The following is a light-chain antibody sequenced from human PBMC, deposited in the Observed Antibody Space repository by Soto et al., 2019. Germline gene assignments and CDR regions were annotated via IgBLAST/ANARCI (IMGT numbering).Light chain of an antibody. Sequence: VLTQSPGTLSLSPGERATLSCRASQSVSNNLAWYQQRPGQAPRLLIYGASSRATGVPARFSGSGSGTDFTLTISSLQSEDFAVYYCQQYNKWPLTFGEGTKVDI. V-gene: IGKV3-15*01. CDR2: GAS. J-gene: IGKJ1*01. CDR3: QQYNKWPLT. CDR1: QSVSNN.